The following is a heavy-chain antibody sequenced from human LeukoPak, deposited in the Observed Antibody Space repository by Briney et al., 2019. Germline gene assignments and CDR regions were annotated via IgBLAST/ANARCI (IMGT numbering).Heavy chain of an antibody. Sequence: PGGSLRVSCAASGFTFSSYAMSWVRQAPGKGLEWVSTISGSGYSTYYADSVKGRFTISRDNSKNTLYLRVNSLRADDTAVYYCAKATYSSSWNLYFDCWGQGTLVTVSS. J-gene: IGHJ4*02. V-gene: IGHV3-23*01. CDR1: GFTFSSYA. CDR2: ISGSGYST. D-gene: IGHD6-13*01. CDR3: AKATYSSSWNLYFDC.